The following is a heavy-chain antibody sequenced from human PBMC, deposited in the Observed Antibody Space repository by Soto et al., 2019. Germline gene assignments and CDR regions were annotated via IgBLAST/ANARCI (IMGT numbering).Heavy chain of an antibody. D-gene: IGHD3-9*01. V-gene: IGHV1-3*01. Sequence: PSVKVSCKDSGYTFTSYAIHWVRQAHRQRLEWMGWINAGNGNTKYSQKFQGRVTFTRDTSTGTAYMELSSLRSEDTAVYYCATGNYDILTGHPWFDPWGQGTLVTVSS. CDR3: ATGNYDILTGHPWFDP. CDR2: INAGNGNT. J-gene: IGHJ5*02. CDR1: GYTFTSYA.